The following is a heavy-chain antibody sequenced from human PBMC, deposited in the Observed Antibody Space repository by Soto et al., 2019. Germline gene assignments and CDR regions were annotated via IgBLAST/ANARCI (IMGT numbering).Heavy chain of an antibody. CDR3: ARDILAARLYYYYGMDV. Sequence: LRLSCAASGFTFSSYGMHWVRQAPGKGLEWVAVIWYDGSNKYYADSVKGRFTISRDNSKNTLYLQMNSLRAEDTAVYYCARDILAARLYYYYGMDVWGQGTTVTSP. CDR1: GFTFSSYG. J-gene: IGHJ6*02. D-gene: IGHD6-6*01. CDR2: IWYDGSNK. V-gene: IGHV3-33*01.